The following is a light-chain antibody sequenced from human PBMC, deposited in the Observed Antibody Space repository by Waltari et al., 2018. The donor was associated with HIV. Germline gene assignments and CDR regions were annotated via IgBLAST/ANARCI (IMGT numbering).Light chain of an antibody. CDR2: AAS. Sequence: DIQMTQSPSSVSASVGDSVTITCRASQDISTWLAWYQQQPGKAPKLLLYAASSLQRGVPSRFSGSGSGTDFTLTISSRQPEDFATYACQQTDSFPLTFGGGTKVEIK. CDR3: QQTDSFPLT. V-gene: IGKV1-12*01. CDR1: QDISTW. J-gene: IGKJ4*01.